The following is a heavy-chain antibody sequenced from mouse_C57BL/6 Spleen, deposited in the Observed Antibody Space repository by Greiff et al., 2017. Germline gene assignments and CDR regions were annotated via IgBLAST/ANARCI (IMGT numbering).Heavy chain of an antibody. V-gene: IGHV1-63*01. D-gene: IGHD4-1*01. CDR2: IYPGGGYT. CDR3: ARSGISLTGSYFDY. Sequence: QVQLKESGAELVRPGTSVKMSCKASGYTFTNYWIGWAKQRPGHGLEWIGDIYPGGGYTNYNEKFKGKATLTADKSSSTAYMQFSSLTSEDSAIYYCARSGISLTGSYFDYWGQGTTLTVSS. J-gene: IGHJ2*01. CDR1: GYTFTNYW.